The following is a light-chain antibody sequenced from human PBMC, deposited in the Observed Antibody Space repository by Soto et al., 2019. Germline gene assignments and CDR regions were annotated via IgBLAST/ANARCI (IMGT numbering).Light chain of an antibody. CDR3: QQYNSYPRT. J-gene: IGKJ1*01. CDR2: DAS. Sequence: DIAPCASTVSASVRARGTITCRASQSISSWLAWYQQKPGKAPKLLIYDASSLESGVPSRFSGSGSGTEFTLTISSLQPDDFATYYCQQYNSYPRTFGEGTKVDIK. CDR1: QSISSW. V-gene: IGKV1-5*01.